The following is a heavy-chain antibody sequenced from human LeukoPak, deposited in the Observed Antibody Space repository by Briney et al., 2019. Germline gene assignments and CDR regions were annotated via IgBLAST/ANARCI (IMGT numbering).Heavy chain of an antibody. CDR2: IRYDGSNK. V-gene: IGHV3-30*02. J-gene: IGHJ1*01. CDR3: AKDLYSSSWYEYFQH. Sequence: GGSLRLSCAASGFTFSNHGMHWVRQAPGKGPEWVAFIRYDGSNKYYADSVKGRFTISRDNSKNTLYLQMNSLRAEDTAVYYCAKDLYSSSWYEYFQHWGQGTLVTVSS. CDR1: GFTFSNHG. D-gene: IGHD6-13*01.